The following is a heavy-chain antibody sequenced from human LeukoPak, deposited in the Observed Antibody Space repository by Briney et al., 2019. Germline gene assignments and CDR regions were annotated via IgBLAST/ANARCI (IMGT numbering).Heavy chain of an antibody. J-gene: IGHJ4*02. CDR2: INHSGST. Sequence: SETLSLTCAVYGGSFSGYYWSWIRQPPGKGLEWIGEINHSGSTNYNPSLKSRVTISVDTSKNQFSLKLSSVTAADTAVYYCATHESGAGFDFDYWGQGTLVTVSS. CDR1: GGSFSGYY. V-gene: IGHV4-34*01. D-gene: IGHD1-26*01. CDR3: ATHESGAGFDFDY.